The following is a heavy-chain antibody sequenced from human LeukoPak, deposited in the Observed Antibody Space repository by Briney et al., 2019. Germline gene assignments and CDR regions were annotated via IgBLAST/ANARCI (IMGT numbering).Heavy chain of an antibody. CDR3: AKAFLAYSPAVAFDI. Sequence: GGSLRLSCAASGFTFDDYAMHWVRQAPGKGLEWVSGISWNSGSIGYADSVKGRFTISRDNAKNSLYLQMNSLRAEDMALYYCAKAFLAYSPAVAFDIWGQGTMVTVSS. V-gene: IGHV3-9*03. CDR1: GFTFDDYA. J-gene: IGHJ3*02. CDR2: ISWNSGSI. D-gene: IGHD2-21*01.